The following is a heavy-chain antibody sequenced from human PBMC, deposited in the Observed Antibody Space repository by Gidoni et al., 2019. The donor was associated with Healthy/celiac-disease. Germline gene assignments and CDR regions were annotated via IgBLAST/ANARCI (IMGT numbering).Heavy chain of an antibody. V-gene: IGHV4-4*07. CDR1: GGSISSYY. CDR2: IYTSGST. CDR3: ARVYSYGSFDAFDI. J-gene: IGHJ3*02. D-gene: IGHD5-18*01. Sequence: QVQLQESGPGLVKPSETLSLTCTVSGGSISSYYWRWIRQPAGKGLEWIGRIYTSGSTNYNPSLKSRVTMSVDTSKNQFSLKLSSVTAADTAVYYCARVYSYGSFDAFDIWGQGTMVTVSS.